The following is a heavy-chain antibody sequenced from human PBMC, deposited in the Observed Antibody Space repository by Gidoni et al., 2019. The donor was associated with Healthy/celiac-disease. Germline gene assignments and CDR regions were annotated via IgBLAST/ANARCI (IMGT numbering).Heavy chain of an antibody. J-gene: IGHJ6*02. Sequence: EVQLVESGGGLVKPGGSLRLSCAASGFTFSSYSMNWVRQAPGKGLEWVSSISSSSSYIYYADSVKGRFTISRDNAKNSLYLQMNSLRAEDTAVYYCAREGDCSGGSCYSLKYYYGMDVWGQGTTVTVSS. CDR2: ISSSSSYI. CDR3: AREGDCSGGSCYSLKYYYGMDV. CDR1: GFTFSSYS. D-gene: IGHD2-15*01. V-gene: IGHV3-21*01.